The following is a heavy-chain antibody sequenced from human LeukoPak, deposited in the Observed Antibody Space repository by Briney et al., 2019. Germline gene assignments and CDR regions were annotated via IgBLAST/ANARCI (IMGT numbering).Heavy chain of an antibody. Sequence: PGGSLTLSCAASGFTFNSYWMHWVRQAPGKGLGWVSRISTDGSSAMYADSVKGRFTISRDNAKNTLYLQMNRLRAEHTAVYYCARVNVCPRCHFDYWGQGTLVTVSS. J-gene: IGHJ4*02. D-gene: IGHD3-16*01. CDR3: ARVNVCPRCHFDY. CDR2: ISTDGSSA. V-gene: IGHV3-74*03. CDR1: GFTFNSYW.